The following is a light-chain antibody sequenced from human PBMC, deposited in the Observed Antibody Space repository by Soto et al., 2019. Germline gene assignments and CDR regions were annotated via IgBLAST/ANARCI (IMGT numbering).Light chain of an antibody. J-gene: IGKJ3*01. CDR3: QQLNSYPRT. CDR2: GAS. V-gene: IGKV1-9*01. Sequence: IQLTQSPSSLSASVGDRVTITCRASQGISSYLAWYQQKPGKAPKLLIYGASTLQSGVPSRFSGSGSGTDFTLTIRRLQPEDFANYYCQQLNSYPRTFGPGTKVDIK. CDR1: QGISSY.